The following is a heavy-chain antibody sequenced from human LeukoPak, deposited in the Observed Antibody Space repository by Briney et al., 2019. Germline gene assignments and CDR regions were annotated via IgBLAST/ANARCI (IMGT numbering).Heavy chain of an antibody. CDR3: ARGETILNWFDT. V-gene: IGHV1-69*05. CDR1: GGTFSSEA. CDR2: IILIFGRA. J-gene: IGHJ5*02. Sequence: ASVKVSCKASGGTFSSEAFIGVRQAPGRGREWRGGIILIFGRADYAQKFQEIVTITTDEYTRTVYVELSSLRSGDEPVYFCARGETILNWFDTSGQRKLVTVSS. D-gene: IGHD3-16*01.